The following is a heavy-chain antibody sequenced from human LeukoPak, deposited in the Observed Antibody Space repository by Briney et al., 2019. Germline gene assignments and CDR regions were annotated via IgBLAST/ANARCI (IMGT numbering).Heavy chain of an antibody. CDR3: ARDSTNYDILTPFDY. J-gene: IGHJ4*02. CDR1: GYTFAGYY. D-gene: IGHD3-9*01. V-gene: IGHV1-69*13. CDR2: IIPIFGTA. Sequence: ASVKVSCKASGYTFAGYYMDWVRQAPGQVLEWMGGIIPIFGTANYAQKFQGRVTITADESTSTAYMELSSLRSEDTAVYYCARDSTNYDILTPFDYWGQGTLVTVSS.